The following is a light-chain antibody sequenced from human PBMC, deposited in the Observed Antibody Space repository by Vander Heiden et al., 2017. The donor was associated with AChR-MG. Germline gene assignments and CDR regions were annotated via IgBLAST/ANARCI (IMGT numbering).Light chain of an antibody. CDR1: SSNIESNY. CDR3: AAWDDSLSGVV. CDR2: SNN. Sequence: QSLLPHPPSASGTPGQRVTHPCSGSSSNIESNYVYWYQQLPGTAPKLLIYSNNQRPSGVPDRFSGSKSGTSASLAISGLRSEDDADYYCAAWDDSLSGVVFGGGTKLTVL. V-gene: IGLV1-47*02. J-gene: IGLJ2*01.